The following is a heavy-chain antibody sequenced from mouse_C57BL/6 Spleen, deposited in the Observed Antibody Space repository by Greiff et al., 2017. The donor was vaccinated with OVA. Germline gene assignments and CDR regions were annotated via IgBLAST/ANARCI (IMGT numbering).Heavy chain of an antibody. D-gene: IGHD1-1*01. CDR3: TRGSSYGTCAMDY. Sequence: EVKVVESGEGLVKPGGSLKLSCAASGFTFSSYAMSWVRQTPEKRLEWVAYISSGGDYIYYADTVKGRFTISRDNARNTLYLQMSSLKSEDTAMYYCTRGSSYGTCAMDYWGQGTSVTVSS. V-gene: IGHV5-9-1*02. CDR1: GFTFSSYA. CDR2: ISSGGDYI. J-gene: IGHJ4*01.